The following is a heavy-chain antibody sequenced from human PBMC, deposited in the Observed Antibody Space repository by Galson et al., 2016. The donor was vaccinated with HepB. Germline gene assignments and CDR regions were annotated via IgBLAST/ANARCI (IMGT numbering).Heavy chain of an antibody. CDR1: GFTFSNYI. D-gene: IGHD1-26*01. J-gene: IGHJ4*02. Sequence: SLRLSCAASGFTFSNYIMSWVRQAPGKGLEWVAAIGGGGDSTYYTDSVKGRFTISRDNSKSTLYLQMNTLRAEDTAEYYCARVAVGHIDYWGQGTLVTVSS. CDR2: IGGGGDST. V-gene: IGHV3-23*01. CDR3: ARVAVGHIDY.